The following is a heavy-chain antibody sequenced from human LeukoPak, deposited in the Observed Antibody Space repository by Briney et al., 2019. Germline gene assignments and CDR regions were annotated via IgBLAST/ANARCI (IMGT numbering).Heavy chain of an antibody. CDR1: GFTFSSYE. J-gene: IGHJ5*02. CDR3: ARDRGNYVWGSYRRGGWFDP. Sequence: GGSLRLSCAASGFTFSSYEMNWVRQAPGKGLEWVSYISSSGSTIYYADSVKGRFTISRDNAKNSLYLQMNSLRAEDTAVYYCARDRGNYVWGSYRRGGWFDPWGQGTLVTVSS. D-gene: IGHD3-16*02. CDR2: ISSSGSTI. V-gene: IGHV3-48*03.